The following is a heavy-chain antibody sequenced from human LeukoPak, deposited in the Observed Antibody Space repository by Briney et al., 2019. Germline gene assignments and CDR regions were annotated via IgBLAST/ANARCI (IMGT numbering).Heavy chain of an antibody. CDR2: ISGSGGST. V-gene: IGHV3-23*01. J-gene: IGHJ3*02. Sequence: TGGSLRLSCAASGFTFSSYAMSWVRQAPGKGLEWVSGISGSGGSTYYADSVKGRFTISRDNSKNTLYLQMNSLRAEDTAIYYCAKDFGAAGTLWGAFDIWGQGTMVTVSS. CDR3: AKDFGAAGTLWGAFDI. CDR1: GFTFSSYA. D-gene: IGHD6-13*01.